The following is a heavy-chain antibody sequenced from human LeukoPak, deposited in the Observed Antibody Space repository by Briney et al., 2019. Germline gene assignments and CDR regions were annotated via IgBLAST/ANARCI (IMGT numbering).Heavy chain of an antibody. Sequence: ASVEVSCKASGYTFTSYYMHWVRQAPGQGLEWMGIINPSGGSTSYAQTFQGRVTMTRDTSTSTVYMELSSLRSEDTAVYYCARTITMVHRSGAFDIWGQGTMVTVSS. CDR3: ARTITMVHRSGAFDI. D-gene: IGHD3-10*01. V-gene: IGHV1-46*01. CDR1: GYTFTSYY. J-gene: IGHJ3*02. CDR2: INPSGGST.